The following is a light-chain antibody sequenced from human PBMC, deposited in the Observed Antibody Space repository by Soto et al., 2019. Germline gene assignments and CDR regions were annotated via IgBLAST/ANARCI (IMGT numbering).Light chain of an antibody. CDR3: QQHDTYSRT. CDR1: QSINAW. V-gene: IGKV1-5*03. CDR2: RAS. J-gene: IGKJ3*01. Sequence: DLQMTQSPSTLSASVGDRVTITCRASQSINAWLAWDQQKPGKARKLLIYRASSLESGVQSRFSGSGSGTESTLTISSLQPDDFSNYSCQQHDTYSRTFGPGTKVDI.